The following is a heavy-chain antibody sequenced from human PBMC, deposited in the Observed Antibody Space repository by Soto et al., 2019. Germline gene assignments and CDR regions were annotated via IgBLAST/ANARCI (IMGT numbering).Heavy chain of an antibody. CDR1: GFTFSSCA. CDR3: AKGRSYYYYYGVDV. V-gene: IGHV3-23*01. CDR2: IIDSGGST. J-gene: IGHJ6*02. Sequence: EVQLLESGGGLVQPGGSLRLSCAASGFTFSSCAMGWVRQAPGKGLEWVSDIIDSGGSTYYADSVKGRFTISRDNSKSTLYLQMNSRIAEDTALYYCAKGRSYYYYYGVDVWGPGTTVTVSS.